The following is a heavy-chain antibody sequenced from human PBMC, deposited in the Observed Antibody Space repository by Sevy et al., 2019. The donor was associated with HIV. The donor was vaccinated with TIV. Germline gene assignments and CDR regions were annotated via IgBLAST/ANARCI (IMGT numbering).Heavy chain of an antibody. CDR3: ARIAVTYCTNDCYHRFDY. V-gene: IGHV3-30*04. Sequence: GGSPRLSCATSGFSFSQYAFHWVRQAPGKGLDWVSFISYDGSYKKYADSVKRRFTISRDNSRNTLYLQMNSLRFDDTAVYYCARIAVTYCTNDCYHRFDYWGQGALVTVSS. CDR1: GFSFSQYA. CDR2: ISYDGSYK. D-gene: IGHD2-8*01. J-gene: IGHJ4*02.